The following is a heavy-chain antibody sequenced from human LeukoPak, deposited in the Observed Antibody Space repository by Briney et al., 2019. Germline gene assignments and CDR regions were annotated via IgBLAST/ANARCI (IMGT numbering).Heavy chain of an antibody. J-gene: IGHJ4*02. CDR2: INPNSGGT. D-gene: IGHD3-22*01. CDR1: GYTFTDYY. V-gene: IGHV1-2*02. CDR3: AREYYDSSAYNQEAIDY. Sequence: ASVKVCCKASGYTFTDYYMHWVRQAPGQGLEWLGWINPNSGGTNYAQKVQGRVTMTRDTSISTAYMELSRLRSDDTAVYYCAREYYDSSAYNQEAIDYWGQGTLVTVSS.